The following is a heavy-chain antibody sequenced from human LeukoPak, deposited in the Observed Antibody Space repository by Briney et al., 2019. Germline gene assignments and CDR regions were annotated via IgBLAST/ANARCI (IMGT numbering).Heavy chain of an antibody. D-gene: IGHD4-23*01. J-gene: IGHJ3*02. CDR2: ISSSSSTI. CDR1: GFTFSNAW. Sequence: PGGSLRLSCAASGFTFSNAWMSWVRQAPGKGLEWVSYISSSSSTIYYADSVKGRFTISRDNAKNSLYLQMNSLRAEDTAVYYCAREAVVNFGAFDIWGQGTMVTVSS. V-gene: IGHV3-48*04. CDR3: AREAVVNFGAFDI.